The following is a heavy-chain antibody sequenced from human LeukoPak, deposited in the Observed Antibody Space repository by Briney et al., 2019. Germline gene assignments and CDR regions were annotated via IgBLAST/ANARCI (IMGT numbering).Heavy chain of an antibody. D-gene: IGHD3-3*01. V-gene: IGHV4-34*01. CDR1: GGSFSGYY. Sequence: SETLSLTCAVYGGSFSGYYWSWIRQPPGKGLEWIGEINHSGSTNYNPSLKSRVTISVDTSKNQFSLKLSSVTAADTAVYYCARGQRAYYDFWSGSEYYYYMDVWGKGTTVTVSS. CDR2: INHSGST. J-gene: IGHJ6*03. CDR3: ARGQRAYYDFWSGSEYYYYMDV.